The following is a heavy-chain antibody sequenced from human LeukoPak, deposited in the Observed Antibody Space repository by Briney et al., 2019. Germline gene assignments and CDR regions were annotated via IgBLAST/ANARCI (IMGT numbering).Heavy chain of an antibody. CDR2: INHSGST. V-gene: IGHV4-34*01. Sequence: SETLSLTCAGYGGSFSNYYWSWIRQPPGKGLEWIGEINHSGSTNYNPSLKSRVTISGDTSKNQFSLRLSSVTAADTAVYYCARGLISGGWTREIDAFDIWGQGTMVTVSS. D-gene: IGHD6-19*01. CDR1: GGSFSNYY. J-gene: IGHJ3*02. CDR3: ARGLISGGWTREIDAFDI.